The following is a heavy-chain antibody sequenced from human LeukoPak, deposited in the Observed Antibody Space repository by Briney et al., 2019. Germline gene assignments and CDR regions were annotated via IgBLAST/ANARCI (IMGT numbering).Heavy chain of an antibody. Sequence: SETLSPTCIVSGVSINTHYWTWIRQSPGKGLEWIGHIYYTGTTNYSPSLRSRVTISVDRSKNLFSLRLKSLTSADTAVYYCARAGPWQIDPWGQGILVTVSS. CDR2: IYYTGTT. V-gene: IGHV4-59*11. D-gene: IGHD3-10*01. CDR1: GVSINTHY. CDR3: ARAGPWQIDP. J-gene: IGHJ5*02.